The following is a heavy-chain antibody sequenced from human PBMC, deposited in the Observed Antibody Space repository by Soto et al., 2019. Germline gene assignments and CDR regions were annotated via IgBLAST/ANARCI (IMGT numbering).Heavy chain of an antibody. J-gene: IGHJ4*02. D-gene: IGHD2-2*02. CDR1: DISISTYY. CDR2: DYYSGSS. V-gene: IGHV4-59*01. Sequence: PSETLSLTCTVSDISISTYYWSWIRQSPGKGLEWIGYDYYSGSSNYNPSLKSRATISVDTSKNRFSLKLTSVTAADTAIYYCARGYNQRLSPFHYWGQGIVVIVSS. CDR3: ARGYNQRLSPFHY.